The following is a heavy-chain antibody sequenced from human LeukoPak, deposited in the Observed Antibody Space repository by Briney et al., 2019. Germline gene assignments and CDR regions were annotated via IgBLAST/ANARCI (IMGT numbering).Heavy chain of an antibody. Sequence: SVKVSCKASGGTFSIYAISWVRQAPGQGLEWMGRIIPIFGTANYAQKFQGRVTITTDESTSTAYMELSSLRSEDTAVYYCARDLEYSSSSPWFDPWGQGTLVTVSS. V-gene: IGHV1-69*05. CDR1: GGTFSIYA. D-gene: IGHD6-6*01. J-gene: IGHJ5*02. CDR3: ARDLEYSSSSPWFDP. CDR2: IIPIFGTA.